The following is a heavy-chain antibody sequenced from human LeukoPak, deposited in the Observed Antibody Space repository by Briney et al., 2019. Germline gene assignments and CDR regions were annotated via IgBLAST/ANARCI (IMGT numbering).Heavy chain of an antibody. CDR3: ARDAPHQRFDY. CDR2: IDLNTGDT. J-gene: IGHJ4*02. Sequence: ASVKVSCKASGYTFIDYWIHWVRQAPGQGLEWMGRIDLNTGDTTSAQKFQGRVTMTRDTSISTLYLDLSGLGSDDTAVYYCARDAPHQRFDYWDQGTLVTVSS. CDR1: GYTFIDYW. V-gene: IGHV1-2*02.